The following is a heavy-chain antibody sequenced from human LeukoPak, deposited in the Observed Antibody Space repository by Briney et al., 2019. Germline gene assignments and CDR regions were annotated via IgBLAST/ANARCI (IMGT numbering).Heavy chain of an antibody. J-gene: IGHJ4*02. CDR3: ARGGVYYDFWSGYCDY. CDR2: ISGSSTHI. Sequence: GGSLRLSCAASGFTFSDYSMNWVRQAPGMGLEWVSSISGSSTHILYADSVKGRFSVSRDNSKNTLYLQMNSLRAEDTAVYYCARGGVYYDFWSGYCDYWGQGTLVTVSS. CDR1: GFTFSDYS. D-gene: IGHD3-3*01. V-gene: IGHV3-21*01.